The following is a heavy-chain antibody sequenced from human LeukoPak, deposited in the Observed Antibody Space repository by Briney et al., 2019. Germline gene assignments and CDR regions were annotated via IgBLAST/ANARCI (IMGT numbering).Heavy chain of an antibody. CDR3: ARDPDGDYDFDY. V-gene: IGHV3-7*01. CDR2: IKEDGTET. J-gene: IGHJ4*02. Sequence: PGGSLRLSCAASGFIFSSNWMSWVRLAPGKGLEWVANIKEDGTETYYVDSVKGRFTISRDTAKSSLYLQMNSLKIEDTAIYFCARDPDGDYDFDYWGQGTLVTVSS. CDR1: GFIFSSNW. D-gene: IGHD4-17*01.